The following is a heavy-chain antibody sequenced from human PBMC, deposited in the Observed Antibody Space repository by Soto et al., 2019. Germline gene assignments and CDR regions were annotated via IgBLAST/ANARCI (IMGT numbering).Heavy chain of an antibody. V-gene: IGHV3-7*04. Sequence: GGSLRLSCAASGFTFNNYWMTWVRQAPGKGLEWVANIKQDGGETYYVDSVEGRFTISRDNAKNSVYLQMNRLRVEDTAVYYCARELGYCSSSSCWSDDWGQGTLVTVSS. CDR2: IKQDGGET. CDR1: GFTFNNYW. D-gene: IGHD2-15*01. J-gene: IGHJ4*02. CDR3: ARELGYCSSSSCWSDD.